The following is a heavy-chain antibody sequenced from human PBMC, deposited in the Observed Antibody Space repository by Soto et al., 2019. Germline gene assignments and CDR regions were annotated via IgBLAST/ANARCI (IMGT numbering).Heavy chain of an antibody. J-gene: IGHJ4*02. CDR3: AHFRLAGQQVAGYDY. D-gene: IGHD6-13*01. Sequence: QITLKESGPPLVRPTQTLTLTCTFSGFSLSTPGEGVGWIRQPPGKALNWLGIIYWDDDKRYSPSLRTRLTINKDTSKNQVVLTMTNMDPVDTATYYCAHFRLAGQQVAGYDYWGQGTLVTVSS. CDR2: IYWDDDK. CDR1: GFSLSTPGEG. V-gene: IGHV2-5*02.